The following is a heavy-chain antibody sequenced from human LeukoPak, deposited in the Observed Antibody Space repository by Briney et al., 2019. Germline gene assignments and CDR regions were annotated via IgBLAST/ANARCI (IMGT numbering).Heavy chain of an antibody. CDR3: VRYGSGTYSTPCNY. D-gene: IGHD3-10*01. CDR1: AYSISSGFF. CDR2: IYHSGNT. V-gene: IGHV4-38-2*02. Sequence: SESLSLTCSVYAYSISSGFFWGWIRQPPGKGLGGIGSIYHSGNTYYNPSLKSRVTRSVDTSKNQFSLRLTSVTAADTAVYYCVRYGSGTYSTPCNYWGQGTLVTVSS. J-gene: IGHJ4*02.